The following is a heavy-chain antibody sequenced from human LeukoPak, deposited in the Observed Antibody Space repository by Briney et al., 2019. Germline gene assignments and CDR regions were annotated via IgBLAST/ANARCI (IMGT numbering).Heavy chain of an antibody. V-gene: IGHV3-23*01. Sequence: PGGSLRLSCAASGFTFSSYAMSWVRQAPGKGLEWVSVISGSGGSTYYADSVKGRFTISRDNSKNTLSLQMNSLRAEDTAVYYCAKDYSSSWYYSDYWGQGTLVTVSS. CDR2: ISGSGGST. J-gene: IGHJ4*02. D-gene: IGHD6-13*01. CDR1: GFTFSSYA. CDR3: AKDYSSSWYYSDY.